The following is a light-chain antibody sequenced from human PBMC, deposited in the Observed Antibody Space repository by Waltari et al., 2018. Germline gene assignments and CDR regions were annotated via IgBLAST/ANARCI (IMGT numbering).Light chain of an antibody. CDR1: QRIRSW. V-gene: IGKV1-5*01. CDR3: QHYNNYS. CDR2: DAS. J-gene: IGKJ1*01. Sequence: DIQMTQSPSTLSASVGDRVTITCRASQRIRSWLAGYQQKPGKAPKVLIYDASTLESGVSSRFSGSGSGTEFTLTINGLQPDDFATYYCQHYNNYSFGQGTRVEIK.